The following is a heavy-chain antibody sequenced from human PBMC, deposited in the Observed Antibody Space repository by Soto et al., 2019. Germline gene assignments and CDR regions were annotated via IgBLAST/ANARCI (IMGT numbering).Heavy chain of an antibody. CDR1: GFTFSSYS. D-gene: IGHD3-3*02. CDR3: ARDYCKAGAHIFSC. J-gene: IGHJ4*02. Sequence: EVQLVESGGGLVKPGGSLRLSCAASGFTFSSYSMNWVRQAPGKGLEWVSSISSSSSYIYYADSVKGRFTISRDNAKNSLYLQMSSLRAEDTAVYYCARDYCKAGAHIFSCWGQGTLVTVSS. V-gene: IGHV3-21*01. CDR2: ISSSSSYI.